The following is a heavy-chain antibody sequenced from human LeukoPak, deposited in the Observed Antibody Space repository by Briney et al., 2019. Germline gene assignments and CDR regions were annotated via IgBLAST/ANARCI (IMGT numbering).Heavy chain of an antibody. CDR3: ARDSDTRLRYFDWLSKWGFDAFDI. J-gene: IGHJ3*02. Sequence: ASVKVSCKASGYTFTSYYMHWVRQAPGQGLEWMGIINPSGGSTSYAQKFQGRVTMTRDTSTSTVYMELSSLRSEDTAVYYCARDSDTRLRYFDWLSKWGFDAFDIWGQGTMVTVSS. CDR2: INPSGGST. CDR1: GYTFTSYY. D-gene: IGHD3-9*01. V-gene: IGHV1-46*01.